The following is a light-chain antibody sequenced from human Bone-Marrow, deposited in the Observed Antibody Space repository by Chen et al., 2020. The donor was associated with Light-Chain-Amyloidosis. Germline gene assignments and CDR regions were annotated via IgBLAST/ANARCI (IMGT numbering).Light chain of an antibody. V-gene: IGLV3-21*02. CDR2: DDS. CDR3: QVWDRSSDRPV. J-gene: IGLJ3*02. Sequence: SYVLTQPSSVSVAPGQTATIACGGNNIGSTSVHWYQQTPGQAPLLVVYDDSDRPSGIPDRLSGSNSGNTATLTISRVEAGDEADHYCQVWDRSSDRPVFGGGTKLTVL. CDR1: NIGSTS.